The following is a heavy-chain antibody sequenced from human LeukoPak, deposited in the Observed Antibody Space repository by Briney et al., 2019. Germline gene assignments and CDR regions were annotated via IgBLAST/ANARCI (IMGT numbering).Heavy chain of an antibody. CDR1: GFTFSSYS. CDR3: ARGREYSSSFDY. D-gene: IGHD6-6*01. Sequence: PGGSLRLSCAASGFTFSSYSMNWVRQAPGKGLEWVSSISSSSSYTYYADSVKGRFTISRDNAKNSLYLQMNSLRAEDTAVYYCARGREYSSSFDYWGQGTLVTVSS. J-gene: IGHJ4*02. CDR2: ISSSSSYT. V-gene: IGHV3-21*01.